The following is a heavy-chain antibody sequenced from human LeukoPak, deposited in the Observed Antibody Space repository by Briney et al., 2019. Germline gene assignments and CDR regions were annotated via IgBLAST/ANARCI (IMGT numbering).Heavy chain of an antibody. D-gene: IGHD2-2*01. CDR2: ISVNNGGA. Sequence: ASVKVSCKASGYTFTTYSLAWVRQAPGQSLEWIGWISVNNGGANYAQSFQDRVTLTRDTSTNTAYLELRSLRSDDTAIIYCATATQPRGYFLHWGQGTLVTVSS. J-gene: IGHJ1*01. CDR1: GYTFTTYS. V-gene: IGHV1-18*01. CDR3: ATATQPRGYFLH.